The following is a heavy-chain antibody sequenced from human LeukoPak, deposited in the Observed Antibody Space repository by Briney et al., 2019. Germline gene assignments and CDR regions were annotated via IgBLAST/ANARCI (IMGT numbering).Heavy chain of an antibody. D-gene: IGHD6-19*01. CDR1: GDSISSLY. J-gene: IGHJ4*02. Sequence: SETLSLTCTVSGDSISSLYWSWIRQPPGKRLEWIGSTYNSGSTNYNPSLKSRVTISVDTSKNQLSLKLNSMTAADTAMYYCAGGLQWLAHDCWGQGTLVTVSS. CDR3: AGGLQWLAHDC. V-gene: IGHV4-59*08. CDR2: TYNSGST.